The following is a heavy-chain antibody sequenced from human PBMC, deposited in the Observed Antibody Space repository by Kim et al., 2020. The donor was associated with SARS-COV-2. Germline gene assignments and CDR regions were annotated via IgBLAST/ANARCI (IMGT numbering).Heavy chain of an antibody. CDR2: IYYSGST. Sequence: SETLSLTCTVSGGSISSSSYYWGWIRQPPGKGLEWIGSIYYSGSTYYNPSLKSRVTISVDTSKNQFSLKLSSVTAADTAVYYCARTQSYDSSGYGQWGQGTLVTVSS. V-gene: IGHV4-39*01. CDR1: GGSISSSSYY. D-gene: IGHD3-22*01. J-gene: IGHJ4*02. CDR3: ARTQSYDSSGYGQ.